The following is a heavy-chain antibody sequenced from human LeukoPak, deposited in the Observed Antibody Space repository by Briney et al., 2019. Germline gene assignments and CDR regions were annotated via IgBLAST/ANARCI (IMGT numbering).Heavy chain of an antibody. CDR3: AREHDSSLFDY. D-gene: IGHD3-22*01. Sequence: PSQTLSLTCTVSGGSLSSGGSYWSWIRQHPGKGLEWIGYIYYSGSTYYNPSLKSRVTISVDTSKNQFSLKLSSVTAADTAVYYCAREHDSSLFDYWGQGTLVTVSS. CDR1: GGSLSSGGSY. CDR2: IYYSGST. J-gene: IGHJ4*02. V-gene: IGHV4-31*03.